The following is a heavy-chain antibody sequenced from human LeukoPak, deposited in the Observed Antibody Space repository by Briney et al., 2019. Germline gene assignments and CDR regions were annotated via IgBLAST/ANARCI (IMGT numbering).Heavy chain of an antibody. V-gene: IGHV3-23*01. CDR1: GFTFSSYS. CDR3: AKGRRITMIVVVIPPDAFDI. J-gene: IGHJ3*02. Sequence: PGGSLRLACAASGFTFSSYSMNWVRQAPGKGLEWVSAISGSGGSTYYADSVKGRFTISRDNSKNTLYLQMNSLRAEDTAVYYCAKGRRITMIVVVIPPDAFDIWGQGTMVTVSS. D-gene: IGHD3-22*01. CDR2: ISGSGGST.